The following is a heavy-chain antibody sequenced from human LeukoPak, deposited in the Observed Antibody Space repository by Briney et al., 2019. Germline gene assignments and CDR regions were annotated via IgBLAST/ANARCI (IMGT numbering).Heavy chain of an antibody. CDR2: IWYDGSNK. CDR3: ERDGGRYCSSGAGYYYYSDFDF. Sequence: GGSPRLSRAWSVYTSLSTGRHAGCQAPGKGLEWVAVIWYDGSNKYYADSVKGRFTISRDNSENTLYLQMNSPRSEDTAVYYCERDGGRYCSSGAGYYYYSDFDFWGQGTTVTVSS. D-gene: IGHD2-15*01. V-gene: IGHV3-33*01. CDR1: VYTSLSTG. J-gene: IGHJ6*02.